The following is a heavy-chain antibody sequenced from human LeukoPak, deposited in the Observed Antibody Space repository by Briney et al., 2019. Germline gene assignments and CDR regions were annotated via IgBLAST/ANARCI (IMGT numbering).Heavy chain of an antibody. J-gene: IGHJ4*02. D-gene: IGHD5-24*01. CDR3: AWTRDGYLRY. CDR1: GGASSGYY. Sequence: SETLSLTCAVYGGASSGYYGTWTRPAPGKGLEWIGEIDHQGSTHYNPSPKSRVTISVDTSKSQFSLRLSSVTAADRAFYYCAWTRDGYLRYWGQGTLVPVSS. CDR2: IDHQGST. V-gene: IGHV4-34*01.